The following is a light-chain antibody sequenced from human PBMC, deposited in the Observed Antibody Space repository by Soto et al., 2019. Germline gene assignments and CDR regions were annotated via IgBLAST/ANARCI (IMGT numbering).Light chain of an antibody. Sequence: QSALAQPASVSGSPGQSITISCTGTSSDVGAYNSVSWYQQHPHKAPQVIIYKGTQRPSGVSNRFSGSTSGNAASLTISGLQAXDEADYFCCSSAPESTYVFGSGTKLTVL. CDR1: SSDVGAYNS. CDR3: CSSAPESTYV. V-gene: IGLV2-23*01. CDR2: KGT. J-gene: IGLJ1*01.